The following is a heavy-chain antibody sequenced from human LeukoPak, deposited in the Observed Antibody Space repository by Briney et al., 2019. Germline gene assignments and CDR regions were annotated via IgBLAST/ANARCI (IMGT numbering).Heavy chain of an antibody. J-gene: IGHJ3*02. CDR3: ARDPSYTAMVRYAFDI. CDR2: INPKNAGT. V-gene: IGHV1-2*02. Sequence: ASVKVSCKASGYTFTGHYMHWVRQAPGQGLEWMGWINPKNAGTNYAQKFQGRVTMTRDTSISTAYMELSRLRSDDTAVYYCARDPSYTAMVRYAFDIWGQGTMVTVSS. D-gene: IGHD5-18*01. CDR1: GYTFTGHY.